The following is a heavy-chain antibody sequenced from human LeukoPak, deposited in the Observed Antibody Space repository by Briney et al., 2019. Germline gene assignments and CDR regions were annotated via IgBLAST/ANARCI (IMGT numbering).Heavy chain of an antibody. J-gene: IGHJ5*02. CDR3: VRGPYGASISKWFDP. CDR1: RGSLSGYP. V-gene: IGHV4-59*01. D-gene: IGHD4/OR15-4a*01. Sequence: SETLSLTCTVSRGSLSGYPWSWIRQSPGGGLEWVGYIYYSGDTAYNPSLRSRVTMSVDTSKNQFSLQLKSMTTADTAVYYCVRGPYGASISKWFDPWGQGTQVIVSP. CDR2: IYYSGDT.